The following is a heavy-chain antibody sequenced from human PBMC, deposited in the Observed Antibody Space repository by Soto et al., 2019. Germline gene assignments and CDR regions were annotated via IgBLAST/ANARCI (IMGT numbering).Heavy chain of an antibody. V-gene: IGHV3-15*07. D-gene: IGHD2-21*02. CDR1: GFTFSNAW. J-gene: IGHJ4*02. CDR3: TTDRELAYCGGDCYFTDY. Sequence: PGGSLRLSCAASGFTFSNAWMNWVRQAPGKGLEWVGRIKSKTDGGTTDYAAPVKGRFTISRDDSKNTLYLQMNSLKTEDTAVYYCTTDRELAYCGGDCYFTDYWGQGTLVTVSS. CDR2: IKSKTDGGTT.